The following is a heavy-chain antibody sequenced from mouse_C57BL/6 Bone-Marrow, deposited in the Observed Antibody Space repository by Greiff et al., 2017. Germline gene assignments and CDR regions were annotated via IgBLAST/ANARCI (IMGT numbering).Heavy chain of an antibody. CDR2: IHYDGSST. V-gene: IGHV5-16*01. Sequence: EVKLMESEGGLVQPGRSMKLSCTASGFTFSDYYMAWVRQVTEKGLDWVAHIHYDGSSTYYLDSLKSRFIISRDHAKNILYLQRSSLKAEDTATYYCARDGSSYCYWYFDVWGTGTTVTVSS. CDR1: GFTFSDYY. J-gene: IGHJ1*03. D-gene: IGHD1-1*01. CDR3: ARDGSSYCYWYFDV.